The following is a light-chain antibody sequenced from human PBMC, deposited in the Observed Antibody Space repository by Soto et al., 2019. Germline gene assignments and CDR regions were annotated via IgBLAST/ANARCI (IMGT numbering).Light chain of an antibody. V-gene: IGKV3-15*01. Sequence: EVVMTQSPATLSVSPGERVTLSCRAIESVHRNLAWYQQKPGQGPSLLIYYASTRATGVPDRFTGSGSGTEFTLTLSSLQSEDFGVYHCQHYSNWPPTFGPGTKVEIK. CDR1: ESVHRN. CDR2: YAS. J-gene: IGKJ3*01. CDR3: QHYSNWPPT.